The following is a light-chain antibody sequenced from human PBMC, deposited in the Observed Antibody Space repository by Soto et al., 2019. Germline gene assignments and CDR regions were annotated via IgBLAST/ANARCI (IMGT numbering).Light chain of an antibody. V-gene: IGKV3-20*01. CDR3: QHYGRSPFT. Sequence: ESVLTQSPGTLSLSPGERATLSCRASQSVSSNNLAWYQQRPGQAPRGGIYGASTRATGIPERVSGSGSGTDFTLTISRLEAEDFAVYYCQHYGRSPFTVGPGPKVDIK. CDR1: QSVSSNN. J-gene: IGKJ3*01. CDR2: GAS.